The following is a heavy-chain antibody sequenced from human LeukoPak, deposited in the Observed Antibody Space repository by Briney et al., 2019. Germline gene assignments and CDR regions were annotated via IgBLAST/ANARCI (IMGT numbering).Heavy chain of an antibody. CDR3: ARQSETRGWTFAY. D-gene: IGHD6-19*01. Sequence: SSETLSLTCTVSGGSTSSTNYYWGWARQPPGKGLEWIGTIYYGGSNYCNPSLKSRVTISIDASRNQFSLELTSVTAADTAVYYCARQSETRGWTFAYWGQGILVTVSS. J-gene: IGHJ4*02. CDR1: GGSTSSTNYY. CDR2: IYYGGSN. V-gene: IGHV4-39*01.